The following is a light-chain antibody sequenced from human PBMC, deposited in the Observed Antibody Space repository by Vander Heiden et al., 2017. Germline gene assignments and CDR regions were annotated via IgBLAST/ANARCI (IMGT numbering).Light chain of an antibody. CDR3: QSADSSGTPNWV. V-gene: IGLV3-25*03. J-gene: IGLJ3*02. CDR2: QDS. Sequence: SYELIQPPSVSVSPGQTARITCYGDAWPKQYAYWYQQKPGQAPVLVIFQDSERPSGIPERFSGSSSGTTVTFTISGVQAEDEADYYCQSADSSGTPNWVFGGGTKLTVL. CDR1: AWPKQY.